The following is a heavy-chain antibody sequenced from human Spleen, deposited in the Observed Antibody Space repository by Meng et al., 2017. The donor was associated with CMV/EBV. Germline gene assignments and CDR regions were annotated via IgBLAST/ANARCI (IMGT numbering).Heavy chain of an antibody. CDR3: ARDSRRVVTYYYYYYGMDV. D-gene: IGHD4-23*01. Sequence: GESLKISCAAWGFTFSKYVMSWVRQAPGKGLEWVSDISGSGGTTYNVDSVKGRFTISRDNSKNTLYLQMNILRAEDTAVYYCARDSRRVVTYYYYYYGMDVWGQGTTVTVSS. CDR2: ISGSGGTT. CDR1: GFTFSKYV. J-gene: IGHJ6*02. V-gene: IGHV3-23*01.